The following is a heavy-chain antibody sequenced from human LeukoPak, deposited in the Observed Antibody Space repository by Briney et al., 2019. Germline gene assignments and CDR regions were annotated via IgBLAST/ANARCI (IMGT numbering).Heavy chain of an antibody. CDR2: IYPGDSDT. D-gene: IGHD4-11*01. CDR1: GYSSTSYW. J-gene: IGHJ6*02. CDR3: ARHAYSNYGYDYYGMDV. V-gene: IGHV5-51*01. Sequence: GESVKISCKGAGYSSTSYWIGWVRQMPGKGLEWMGIIYPGDSDTRYSPSFQGQVTISADESITTAYLQWSSLKASDTAMYYCARHAYSNYGYDYYGMDVWGQGTTVTVSS.